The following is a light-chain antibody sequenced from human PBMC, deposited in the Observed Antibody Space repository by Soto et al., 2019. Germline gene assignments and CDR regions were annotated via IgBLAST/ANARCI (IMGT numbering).Light chain of an antibody. V-gene: IGKV1D-13*01. Sequence: IQLAQSPSSLSASAGDRVTITCRASQGISTAVAWYQQKPGKAPKLLIYDASSLQSGVSSRFSGSGSGTDFTLTISGLQPEDVPTYYCQQFNDYPPAFGQGTRLDIK. CDR2: DAS. CDR3: QQFNDYPPA. CDR1: QGISTA. J-gene: IGKJ5*01.